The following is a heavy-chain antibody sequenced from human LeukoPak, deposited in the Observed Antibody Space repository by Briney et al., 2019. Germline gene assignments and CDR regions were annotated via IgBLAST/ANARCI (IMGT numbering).Heavy chain of an antibody. CDR2: IYYSEST. CDR3: ARDIAYCGGDCYSRWFDP. Sequence: TSETLSLTCTVSGGSISSYYWSWIRQPPGKGLEWIGYIYYSESTNYNPSLKSRVTISVDTSKNQFSLKLSSVTAADTAVYYCARDIAYCGGDCYSRWFDPWGQGTLVTVSS. J-gene: IGHJ5*02. V-gene: IGHV4-59*01. CDR1: GGSISSYY. D-gene: IGHD2-21*02.